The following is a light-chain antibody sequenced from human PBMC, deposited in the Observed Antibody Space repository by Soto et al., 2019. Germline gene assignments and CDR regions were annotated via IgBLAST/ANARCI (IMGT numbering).Light chain of an antibody. V-gene: IGLV4-69*02. CDR2: VNSDGSH. CDR1: SGHTSYA. Sequence: QLVLSQSPSASASLGASVRLTCTLSSGHTSYAIAWHQQQPEKGPRFLMKVNSDGSHIKGDGIPDRFSGSSSGAERYLKISTVQSDDEADYYCQTWGSGRVFGGGTKLTVL. J-gene: IGLJ3*02. CDR3: QTWGSGRV.